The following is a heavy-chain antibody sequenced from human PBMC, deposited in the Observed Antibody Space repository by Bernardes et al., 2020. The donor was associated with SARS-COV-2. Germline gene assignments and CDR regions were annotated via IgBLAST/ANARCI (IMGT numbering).Heavy chain of an antibody. CDR3: AREQNALVRGVIDS. CDR2: IYSSGST. Sequence: SETLSLTCTVSGGSISGFYWSWIRQSPGTELEWIGYIYSSGSTNNNPSLNSRVTISIDTSKNQFSLKVNSVTAADTAVYYCAREQNALVRGVIDSWGQGILVTVSS. CDR1: GGSISGFY. V-gene: IGHV4-59*01. J-gene: IGHJ5*01. D-gene: IGHD3-10*01.